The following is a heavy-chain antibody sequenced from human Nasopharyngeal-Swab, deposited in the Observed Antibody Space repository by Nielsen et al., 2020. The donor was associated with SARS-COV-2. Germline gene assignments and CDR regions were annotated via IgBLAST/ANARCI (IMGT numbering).Heavy chain of an antibody. Sequence: SETLPLTCAVYGGSFSGYYWSWIRQPPGKGLEWIGEINHSGSTNYNPSLKSRVTISVDTSKNQFSLKLSSVTAADTAVYYCARAAEDIVVVPAAMCFDYWGQGTLVTVSS. J-gene: IGHJ4*02. CDR1: GGSFSGYY. D-gene: IGHD2-2*01. V-gene: IGHV4-34*01. CDR2: INHSGST. CDR3: ARAAEDIVVVPAAMCFDY.